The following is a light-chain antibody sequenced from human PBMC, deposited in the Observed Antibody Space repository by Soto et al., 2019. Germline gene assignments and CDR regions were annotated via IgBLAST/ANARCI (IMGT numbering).Light chain of an antibody. CDR1: QSITNY. CDR3: QQSYITPWT. Sequence: DIQMTQSPSSLSTSVGDRVTITCRASQSITNYLNRYQQKPGRVPKLLIYAASRLQSGVPSRFSGSGSGTDFTLTISSLEPADFATYYFQQSYITPWTFGQGTQVEIK. CDR2: AAS. J-gene: IGKJ1*01. V-gene: IGKV1-39*01.